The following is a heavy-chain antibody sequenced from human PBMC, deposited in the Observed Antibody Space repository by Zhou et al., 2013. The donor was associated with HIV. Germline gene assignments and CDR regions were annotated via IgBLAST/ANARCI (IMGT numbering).Heavy chain of an antibody. CDR1: GGTFSSYA. D-gene: IGHD6-13*01. CDR3: ARRGFIAAAGTVSTTWFDP. CDR2: IIPIFGTA. J-gene: IGHJ5*02. Sequence: QVQLVQSGAEVKKPGSSVKVSCKASGGTFSSYAISWVRQAPGQGLEWMGGIIPIFGTANYAQKFQGRVTITTDESTSTAYMELSSLRSEDTAVYYCARRGFIAAAGTVSTTWFDPWGQGTPGHRLL. V-gene: IGHV1-69*05.